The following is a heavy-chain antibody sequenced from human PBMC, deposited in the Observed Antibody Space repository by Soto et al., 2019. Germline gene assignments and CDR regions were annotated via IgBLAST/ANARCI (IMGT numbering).Heavy chain of an antibody. CDR2: IYYSGST. J-gene: IGHJ5*02. V-gene: IGHV4-59*01. Sequence: SETLSLTCTVSGGSISGYYWSWIRQPPGKGLEWIGYIYYSGSTNYNPSLKSRVTISVDTSKNQFSLKLSSVTAADTAVYYCARGKTGTPNWFDPWGQGTLVTVS. CDR1: GGSISGYY. CDR3: ARGKTGTPNWFDP. D-gene: IGHD1-1*01.